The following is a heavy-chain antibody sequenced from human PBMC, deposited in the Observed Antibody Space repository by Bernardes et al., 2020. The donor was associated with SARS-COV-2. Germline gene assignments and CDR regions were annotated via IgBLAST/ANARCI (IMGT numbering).Heavy chain of an antibody. V-gene: IGHV3-30*18. J-gene: IGHJ4*02. CDR1: GFTFSSYG. Sequence: GGSLRLSCAASGFTFSSYGMHWVRQAPGKGLEWVAVISYDGSNKYYADSVKGRFTISRDNSKNTLYLQMNSLRAEDTAVYYCAKVASRGDIVVVVAAFDYWGQGTLVTVSS. CDR3: AKVASRGDIVVVVAAFDY. CDR2: ISYDGSNK. D-gene: IGHD2-15*01.